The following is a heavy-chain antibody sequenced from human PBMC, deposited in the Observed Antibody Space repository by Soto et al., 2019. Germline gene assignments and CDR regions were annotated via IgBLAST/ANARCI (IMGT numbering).Heavy chain of an antibody. Sequence: GGSLRLSCAASGFTFSSYGMHWVRQAPGKGLEWVAVISYDRSNKYYADSVKGRFTISRDNSKNTLYLQMNSLRAEDMAVYYCAKDPKYQLLGDYWGQGTLVTVSS. CDR3: AKDPKYQLLGDY. D-gene: IGHD2-2*01. V-gene: IGHV3-30*18. J-gene: IGHJ4*02. CDR2: ISYDRSNK. CDR1: GFTFSSYG.